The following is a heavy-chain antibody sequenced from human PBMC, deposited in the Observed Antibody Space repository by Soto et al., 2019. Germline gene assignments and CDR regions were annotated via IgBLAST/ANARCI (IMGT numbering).Heavy chain of an antibody. J-gene: IGHJ6*02. V-gene: IGHV3-21*01. CDR3: SGCSGGACHQNYGMDV. D-gene: IGHD2-15*01. CDR1: GFTFSSCT. CDR2: ISPSTSHI. Sequence: EVHLVESGGGLVTPGGSLRLSCAVSGFTFSSCTMNWVRQAPGKGLEWVSSISPSTSHIYYADSVKGRSTISRDNAKNSLFLQMNSLRAEDTAVYYCSGCSGGACHQNYGMDVWGQGTTVTVSS.